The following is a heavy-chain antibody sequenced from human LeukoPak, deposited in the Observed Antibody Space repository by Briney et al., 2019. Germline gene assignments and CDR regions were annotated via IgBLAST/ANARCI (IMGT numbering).Heavy chain of an antibody. V-gene: IGHV3-48*01. CDR1: GFTFSSYS. Sequence: GGSLRLSCAASGFTFSSYSMNWVRQAPGKGLEWVSYISSSSSTIYYADSVKGRFTISRDNARNSLYLQMNSLRAEDTAVYYCARDVGGDCYDYWGQGTLVTVSS. D-gene: IGHD2-21*01. J-gene: IGHJ4*02. CDR3: ARDVGGDCYDY. CDR2: ISSSSSTI.